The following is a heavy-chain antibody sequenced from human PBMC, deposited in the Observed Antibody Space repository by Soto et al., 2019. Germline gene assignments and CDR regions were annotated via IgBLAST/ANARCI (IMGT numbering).Heavy chain of an antibody. CDR1: GYTFTSYG. CDR3: ARGGGYYYYYYGMDV. J-gene: IGHJ6*02. CDR2: ISAYNGNT. Sequence: ASVKVSCKASGYTFTSYGINWVRQAPGQGLEWMGWISAYNGNTNYAQKLQGRVTMTTDTSTSTAYMELRSLRSDDTALYYCARGGGYYYYYYGMDVWGQGTTVTVSS. D-gene: IGHD2-15*01. V-gene: IGHV1-18*04.